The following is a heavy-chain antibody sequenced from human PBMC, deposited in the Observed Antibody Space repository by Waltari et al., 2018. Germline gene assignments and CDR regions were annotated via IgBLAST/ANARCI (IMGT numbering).Heavy chain of an antibody. V-gene: IGHV1-24*01. CDR3: AKGRGITVVTPGY. J-gene: IGHJ4*02. CDR2: FDPENGEA. CDR1: GFNFSSYW. Sequence: VQLVESGGGLVQPGGSLRLSCAASGFNFSSYWMSWVRQAPGKGFGWMGGFDPENGEANYAQKFQGRVTMTEDTCKDTAYRELSSMRSEDTAVYYCAKGRGITVVTPGYWGQGTLVTVSS. D-gene: IGHD2-21*02.